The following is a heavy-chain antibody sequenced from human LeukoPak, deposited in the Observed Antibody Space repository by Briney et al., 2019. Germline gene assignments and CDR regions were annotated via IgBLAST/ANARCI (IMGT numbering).Heavy chain of an antibody. J-gene: IGHJ4*02. Sequence: PGGSLRLSCAASGFTFSSYWMSWVRQAPGKGLEWVANIKQDGSEKYYVDSVKGRFTISRDNAKNSLYLQMNSLRAEDTAVYYCARAVGCSSTSCYYYFDYWGQGTLVTVSS. D-gene: IGHD2-2*01. CDR3: ARAVGCSSTSCYYYFDY. V-gene: IGHV3-7*01. CDR2: IKQDGSEK. CDR1: GFTFSSYW.